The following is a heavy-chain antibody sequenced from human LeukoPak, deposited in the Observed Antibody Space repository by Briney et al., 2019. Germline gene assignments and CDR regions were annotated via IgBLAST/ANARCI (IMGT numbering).Heavy chain of an antibody. CDR1: GFTFSSYW. CDR2: ISSSSSYI. J-gene: IGHJ4*02. Sequence: GGSLRLSCAASGFTFSSYWMNWVRQAPGKGLEWVSSISSSSSYIYYADSVKGRFTISRDNAKNSLYLQMNSLRAEDTAVYYCARDGSAPWTGRIDYWGQGTLVTVSS. V-gene: IGHV3-21*01. D-gene: IGHD3/OR15-3a*01. CDR3: ARDGSAPWTGRIDY.